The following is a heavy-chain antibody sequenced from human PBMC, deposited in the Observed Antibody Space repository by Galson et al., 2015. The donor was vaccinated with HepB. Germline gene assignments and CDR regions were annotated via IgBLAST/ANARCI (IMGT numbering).Heavy chain of an antibody. CDR2: INPNSGGT. J-gene: IGHJ5*02. V-gene: IGHV1-2*06. Sequence: SVKVSCKASGYTFTGYYMHWVRQAPGQGLEWMGRINPNSGGTNYAQKFQGRVTMTRDTSISTAYMELSRLRSDDTAAYYCARGGVVVPAAMSDWFDPWGQGTLVTVSS. CDR3: ARGGVVVPAAMSDWFDP. D-gene: IGHD2-2*01. CDR1: GYTFTGYY.